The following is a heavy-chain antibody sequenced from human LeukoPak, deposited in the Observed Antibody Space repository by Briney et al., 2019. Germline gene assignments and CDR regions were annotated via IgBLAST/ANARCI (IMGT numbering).Heavy chain of an antibody. Sequence: GGSLRLSCAASGFTFSSYAMHWVRQAPGKGLEWVALISYDGSNKYYADSVKGRFTISRDNSKNTLYVQMNSLRAEDTAVYYCARARRPVYSGYDYWGQGTLVTVSS. CDR2: ISYDGSNK. CDR1: GFTFSSYA. J-gene: IGHJ4*02. D-gene: IGHD5-12*01. CDR3: ARARRPVYSGYDY. V-gene: IGHV3-30*14.